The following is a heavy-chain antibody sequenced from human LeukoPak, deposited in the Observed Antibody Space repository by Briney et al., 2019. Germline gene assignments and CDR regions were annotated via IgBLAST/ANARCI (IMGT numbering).Heavy chain of an antibody. CDR1: VYTFTSYG. CDR2: ISAYNSNT. CDR3: ARASTVYYYYYGMDV. D-gene: IGHD1-1*01. J-gene: IGHJ6*04. Sequence: ASVKVSCKASVYTFTSYGISWVRQAPAQGLEWMGWISAYNSNTNHAQKLQGRVTMTTETSTSTAYMELRSLRSDDTAVYYCARASTVYYYYYGMDVWGKGNTVTASS. V-gene: IGHV1-18*04.